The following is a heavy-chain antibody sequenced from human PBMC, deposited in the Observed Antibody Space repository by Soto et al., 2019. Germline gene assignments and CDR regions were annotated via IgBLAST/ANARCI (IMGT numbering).Heavy chain of an antibody. CDR2: IYYSGST. J-gene: IGHJ4*02. D-gene: IGHD6-13*01. CDR1: GGSISSYY. V-gene: IGHV4-59*01. Sequence: SETLSLTCTVSGGSISSYYWSWIRQPPGKGLEWIGCIYYSGSTNYNPSLKSRVTISVDTSKNQFSLKLSSVTAADTAVYYCARARAAAGAGDYWGQGTLVTVSS. CDR3: ARARAAAGAGDY.